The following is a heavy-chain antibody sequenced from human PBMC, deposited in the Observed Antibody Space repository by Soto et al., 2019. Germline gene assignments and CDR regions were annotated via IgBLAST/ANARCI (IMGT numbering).Heavy chain of an antibody. CDR3: ARNSPSAVHEKSKGYWFDP. CDR2: IIPIFGTA. CDR1: GVTFSSYA. D-gene: IGHD1-1*01. V-gene: IGHV1-69*13. Sequence: SVKVSCKASGVTFSSYAISWVQQPPGQGLEWMGWIIPIFGTANYAQKFQARVTITADESTSTAYMELSSLRSEDTAVYYCARNSPSAVHEKSKGYWFDPWGQGTLVNVCS. J-gene: IGHJ5*02.